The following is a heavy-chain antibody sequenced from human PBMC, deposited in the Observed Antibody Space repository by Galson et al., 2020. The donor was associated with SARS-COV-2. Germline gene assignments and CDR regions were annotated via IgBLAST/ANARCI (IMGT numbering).Heavy chain of an antibody. Sequence: GESLKISCKVSGYTLTELSMHWVRQAPGKGLEWMGGFDPEDGETIYAQKFQGRVTMTEDTSTDTAYMELSSLRSEDTAVYYCATSPAFTIFGVGRWFDPWGQGTLVTVSS. CDR2: FDPEDGET. CDR1: GYTLTELS. CDR3: ATSPAFTIFGVGRWFDP. J-gene: IGHJ5*02. D-gene: IGHD3-3*01. V-gene: IGHV1-24*01.